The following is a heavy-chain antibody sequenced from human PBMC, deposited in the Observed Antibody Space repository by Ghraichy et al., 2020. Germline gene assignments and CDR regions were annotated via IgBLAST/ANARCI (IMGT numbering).Heavy chain of an antibody. CDR3: ARVVNYGSGPDY. D-gene: IGHD3-10*01. J-gene: IGHJ4*02. Sequence: GGSLRLSCAASGFTFSSYGMHWVRQAPGKGLEWVAVIWYDGSNKYYADSVKGRFTISRDNSKNTLYLQMNSLRAEDTAVYYCARVVNYGSGPDYWGQGTLVTVSS. V-gene: IGHV3-33*01. CDR2: IWYDGSNK. CDR1: GFTFSSYG.